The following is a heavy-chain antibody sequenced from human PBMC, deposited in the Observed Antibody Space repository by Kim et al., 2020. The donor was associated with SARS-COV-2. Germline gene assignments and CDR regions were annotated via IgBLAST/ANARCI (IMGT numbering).Heavy chain of an antibody. D-gene: IGHD3-10*01. CDR1: GFTFSSYG. J-gene: IGHJ1*01. Sequence: GGSLRLSCAASGFTFSSYGMYWVRQAPGKGLEWVAVISYERSNKYYGDSVKGRFTISRDNSKNTLYLQMNSLRAEDTAVYYCAKDAAEYSGSGSHTWEAEYFQHWGQGTLVTVSS. V-gene: IGHV3-30*18. CDR2: ISYERSNK. CDR3: AKDAAEYSGSGSHTWEAEYFQH.